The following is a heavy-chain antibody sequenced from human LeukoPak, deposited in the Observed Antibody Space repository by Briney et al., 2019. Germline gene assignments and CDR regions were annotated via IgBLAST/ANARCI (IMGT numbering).Heavy chain of an antibody. CDR1: GGSISSGTYY. Sequence: SETLSLTCTVSGGSISSGTYYWGWIRQPPGKGLEWIGSISFSGSTYYNPSLKSRVTISVDTSKNQFSLKLTSVTAADTAVYYCATGSWYRGFDYWGQGTLVTVSS. CDR3: ATGSWYRGFDY. V-gene: IGHV4-39*01. CDR2: ISFSGST. J-gene: IGHJ4*02. D-gene: IGHD6-13*01.